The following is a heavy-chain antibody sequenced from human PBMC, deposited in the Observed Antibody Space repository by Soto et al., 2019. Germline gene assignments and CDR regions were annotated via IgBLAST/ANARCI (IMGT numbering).Heavy chain of an antibody. CDR3: ARSEEDSDYYYYGMDV. CDR2: TYYRSRWYS. D-gene: IGHD2-15*01. J-gene: IGHJ6*02. V-gene: IGHV6-1*01. CDR1: GDTVSSNSVA. Sequence: SQTLSLTCVGSGDTVSSNSVAWNWVRQSPSRGLEWLGRTYYRSRWYSDYAVSVRSRIDINADTSKNQVSLQLNSVTPEDTTVYYCARSEEDSDYYYYGMDVWGQGTTVTVSS.